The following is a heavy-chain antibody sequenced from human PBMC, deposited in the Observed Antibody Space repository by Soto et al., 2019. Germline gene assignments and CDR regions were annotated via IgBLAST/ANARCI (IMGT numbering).Heavy chain of an antibody. V-gene: IGHV1-69*13. CDR2: IIPIFGTA. CDR3: ARDVYDDSSGYYLGYYYYYGMDV. J-gene: IGHJ6*02. Sequence: GASVKFSFKASGGTFSSYAISWVRQAPGQGLDCMGGIIPIFGTANYAQKFQGRVTITADESTSTAYMELSSLRSEDTAVYYCARDVYDDSSGYYLGYYYYYGMDVWGQWTTVTVSS. D-gene: IGHD3-22*01. CDR1: GGTFSSYA.